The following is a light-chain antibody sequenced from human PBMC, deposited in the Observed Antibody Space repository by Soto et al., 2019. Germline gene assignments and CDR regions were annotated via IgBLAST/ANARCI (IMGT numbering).Light chain of an antibody. CDR1: QSVSATY. CDR3: QQYGSAPMYT. Sequence: EIVLTQSPGTVFLSPGERATLSCRASQSVSATYLAWYQQKPGQAPRLLIYGASNRATGIPDRFTGSGSGTAFTLTISRLEPEHFEVYFCQQYGSAPMYTFGQATKLEIK. V-gene: IGKV3-20*01. CDR2: GAS. J-gene: IGKJ2*01.